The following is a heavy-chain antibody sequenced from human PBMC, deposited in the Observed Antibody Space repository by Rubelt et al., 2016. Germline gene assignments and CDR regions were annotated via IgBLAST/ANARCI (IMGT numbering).Heavy chain of an antibody. J-gene: IGHJ3*02. CDR3: VRHHRRSCTGDCFAFDI. Sequence: QLQLQESGPGLVKPSETLSLTCAVYGGSFSGYSWTWIRQPPGKGLEWLGEIDHSGNTDYIPSLKSRVSISVDTSKKQISLKRSSVTAADSAVYYCVRHHRRSCTGDCFAFDIWGQGTMVTVSS. CDR2: IDHSGNT. V-gene: IGHV4-34*10. CDR1: GGSFSGYS. D-gene: IGHD2-8*02.